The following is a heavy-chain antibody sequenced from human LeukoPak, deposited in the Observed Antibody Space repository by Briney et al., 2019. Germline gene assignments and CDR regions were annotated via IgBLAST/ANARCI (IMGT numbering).Heavy chain of an antibody. CDR1: GFTFSSYE. J-gene: IGHJ4*02. V-gene: IGHV3-48*03. D-gene: IGHD6-13*01. CDR2: ISSSASTI. Sequence: PGGSLRLSCAASGFTFSSYEMNWVRQAPGKGLEWVSYISSSASTIYYADSVKGRFTISRDNAKNSLYLQMNSLRAEDTAVYYCAREASAAAGDYWGQGALVTVSS. CDR3: AREASAAAGDY.